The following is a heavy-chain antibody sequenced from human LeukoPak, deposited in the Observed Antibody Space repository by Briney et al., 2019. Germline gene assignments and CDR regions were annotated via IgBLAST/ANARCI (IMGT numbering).Heavy chain of an antibody. CDR2: IYYSGST. D-gene: IGHD1-26*01. CDR1: GGSISSSSYY. CDR3: ARDKEGAPDY. V-gene: IGHV4-39*07. J-gene: IGHJ4*02. Sequence: SETLSLTCTVSGGSISSSSYYWGWIRQPPGKGLEWIGSIYYSGSTYYNPSLKSRVTISVDTFKNQFSLKLSSVTAADTAVYYCARDKEGAPDYWGQGTLVTVSS.